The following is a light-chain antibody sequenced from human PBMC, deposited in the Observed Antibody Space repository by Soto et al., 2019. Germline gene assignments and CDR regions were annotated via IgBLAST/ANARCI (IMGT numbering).Light chain of an antibody. CDR3: QQLNGYQRT. CDR2: SAS. Sequence: DIQLTQSPSFLSASAGDRVTITCRASQGISTYLAWYQQKPGKAPKLLIYSASTLQSGVPSRFSGSGSGTEFTLTINSLQLEDFATYYCQQLNGYQRTCGGGPKVEIK. CDR1: QGISTY. J-gene: IGKJ4*01. V-gene: IGKV1-9*01.